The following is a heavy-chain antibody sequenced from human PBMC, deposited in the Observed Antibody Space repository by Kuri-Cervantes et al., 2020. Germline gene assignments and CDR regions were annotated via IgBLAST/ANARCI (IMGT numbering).Heavy chain of an antibody. D-gene: IGHD3-22*01. V-gene: IGHV4-31*03. CDR3: ARDRREYYDSSGYYYRHYYYYGMDV. J-gene: IGHJ6*02. CDR2: IYYSGST. Sequence: TLSLTCTVSGGSISRGGYYWSWIRQHPGKGLEWIGYIYYSGSTYYNPSLKSRVTISVDTSKNQFSLKLSSVTAADTAVYYCARDRREYYDSSGYYYRHYYYYGMDVWGQGTTVTVSS. CDR1: GGSISRGGYY.